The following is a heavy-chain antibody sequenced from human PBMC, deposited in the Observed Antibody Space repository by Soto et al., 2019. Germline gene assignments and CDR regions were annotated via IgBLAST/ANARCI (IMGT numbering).Heavy chain of an antibody. D-gene: IGHD2-15*01. CDR1: GFTFSSYW. CDR2: INTDGSAT. V-gene: IGHV3-74*01. J-gene: IGHJ4*02. Sequence: EVQLVESGGGLVQPGGSLRLSCAASGFTFSSYWMHWVRQAPGKGLVWVSRINTDGSATSYADSVKGRFTISRDNAKNTLYLQMNGLRAEDTAVYYCVRKSADCSGAGCPIDYWGQGTLVTVSS. CDR3: VRKSADCSGAGCPIDY.